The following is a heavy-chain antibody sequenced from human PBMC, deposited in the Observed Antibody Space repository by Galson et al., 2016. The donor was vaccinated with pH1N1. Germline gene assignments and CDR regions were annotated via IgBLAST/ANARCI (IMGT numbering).Heavy chain of an antibody. J-gene: IGHJ4*02. CDR3: ARAPMGSTLYYCDY. CDR2: INSKTGRT. V-gene: IGHV1-2*06. D-gene: IGHD1-26*01. CDR1: GYTFTEYY. Sequence: SVKVSCKASGYTFTEYYIHWVRQAPGQGLEWMGRINSKTGRTDYAQSFQGRVTMTRDTSISAAYMDLNRLRSDDTAFYYCARAPMGSTLYYCDYWGQGTLVTVSS.